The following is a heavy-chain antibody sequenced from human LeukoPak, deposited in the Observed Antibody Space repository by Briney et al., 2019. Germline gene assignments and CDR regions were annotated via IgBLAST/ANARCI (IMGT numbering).Heavy chain of an antibody. D-gene: IGHD2-15*01. V-gene: IGHV1-69*05. J-gene: IGHJ4*02. CDR3: ARDDCSGGSCFGY. Sequence: SVKVSCKASGGTFSSYAISWVRQVPGQGLEWMGGIIPIFGTANYAQKFQGRVTITTDESTSTAYMELSSLRSEDTAVYYCARDDCSGGSCFGYWGQGTLVTVSS. CDR1: GGTFSSYA. CDR2: IIPIFGTA.